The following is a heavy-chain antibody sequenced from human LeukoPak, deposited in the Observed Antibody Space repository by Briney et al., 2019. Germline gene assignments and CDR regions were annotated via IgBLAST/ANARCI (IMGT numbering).Heavy chain of an antibody. J-gene: IGHJ4*02. CDR1: GGSNSSGGYS. CDR3: ASGYDYSGYFDY. CDR2: IYHSGST. V-gene: IGHV4-30-2*01. Sequence: SETLSLTCAVSGGSNSSGGYSWSWIRQPPGKGLEWIGYIYHSGSTYYNPSLKSRVTISVDRSKNQFSLKLSSVTAADTAVYYCASGYDYSGYFDYWGQGTLVTVSS. D-gene: IGHD5-12*01.